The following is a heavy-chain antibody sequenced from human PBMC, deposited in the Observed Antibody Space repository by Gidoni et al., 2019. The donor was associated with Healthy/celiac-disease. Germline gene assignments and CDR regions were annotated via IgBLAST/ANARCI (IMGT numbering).Heavy chain of an antibody. CDR1: GFPFSSYS. CDR3: ASGGEVGATANWFDP. Sequence: LVESGGGLVKPGGSLRLSCAASGFPFSSYSMNWVRQAPGKGLEWVSSISSSSSYIYYADSVKGRFTISRDNAKNSLYLQMNSLRAEDTAVYYCASGGEVGATANWFDPWGQGTLVTVSS. V-gene: IGHV3-21*01. CDR2: ISSSSSYI. J-gene: IGHJ5*02. D-gene: IGHD1-26*01.